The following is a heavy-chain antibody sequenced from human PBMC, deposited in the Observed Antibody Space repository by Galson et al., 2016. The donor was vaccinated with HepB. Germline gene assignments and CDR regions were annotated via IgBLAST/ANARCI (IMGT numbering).Heavy chain of an antibody. CDR1: RFTFSSYA. V-gene: IGHV3-23*01. CDR3: AKERAWKGGFDS. CDR2: ISDST. Sequence: SLRLSCAASRFTFSSYAMTWVRQAPGKGLEWVSIISDSTYYADSVKGRFTISRDNSKNTLYLQMNSLRAEDTALYYCAKERAWKGGFDSWGQGALVAVSP. J-gene: IGHJ4*02. D-gene: IGHD1-1*01.